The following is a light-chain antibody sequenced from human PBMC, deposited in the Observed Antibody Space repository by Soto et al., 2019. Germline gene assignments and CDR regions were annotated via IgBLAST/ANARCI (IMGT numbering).Light chain of an antibody. Sequence: DIQMTQSPSTLSASVGDRVTITCRASQSISSWLAWYQQKPGKAPKLLIYKASSLESGVPSRFSCSGSGTEFTLTISSLQPDDFATYYCHQYNSYPWTFGQGTKVEIK. CDR1: QSISSW. CDR3: HQYNSYPWT. J-gene: IGKJ1*01. CDR2: KAS. V-gene: IGKV1-5*03.